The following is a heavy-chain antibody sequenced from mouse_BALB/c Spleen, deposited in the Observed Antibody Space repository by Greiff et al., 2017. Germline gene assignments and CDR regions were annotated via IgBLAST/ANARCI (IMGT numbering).Heavy chain of an antibody. J-gene: IGHJ4*01. CDR1: GFTFSSYW. D-gene: IGHD1-3*01. Sequence: EVKLVESGGGLVQPGGSMKLSCVASGFTFSSYWMSWVRQSPEKGLEWVAEIRLKSDNYATHYAESVKGKFTISRDDSKSRLYLQMNSLRAEDTGIYYCTGVMKSLYYAMDYWGQGTSVTVSS. CDR3: TGVMKSLYYAMDY. CDR2: IRLKSDNYAT. V-gene: IGHV6-6*02.